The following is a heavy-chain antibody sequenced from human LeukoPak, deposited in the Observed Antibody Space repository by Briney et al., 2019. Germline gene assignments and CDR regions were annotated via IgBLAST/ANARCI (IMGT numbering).Heavy chain of an antibody. Sequence: SETLSLTCTVSGGSISSYYWSWIRQPPGKGLEWIGYIYYSGSTNYNPSLKSRVTISVDTSKNEFSLKLSSVTAADTAVYYCARLPTYLQYSSSWDVDYWGQGTLVTVSS. D-gene: IGHD6-6*01. CDR3: ARLPTYLQYSSSWDVDY. J-gene: IGHJ4*02. CDR1: GGSISSYY. V-gene: IGHV4-59*08. CDR2: IYYSGST.